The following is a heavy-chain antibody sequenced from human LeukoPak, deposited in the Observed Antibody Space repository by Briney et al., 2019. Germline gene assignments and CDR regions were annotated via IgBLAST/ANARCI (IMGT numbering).Heavy chain of an antibody. J-gene: IGHJ4*02. CDR1: GFTFSSYW. D-gene: IGHD3-10*01. V-gene: IGHV3-7*03. Sequence: HPGGSLRLSCAASGFTFSSYWMSWVRQAPGKGLEWVANIKQDGSEKYYVDSVKGRFTISRDNSKNTLYLQMNSLRAEDTAVYYCAKAVYYGLGSYQVDYWGQGTLVTVSS. CDR3: AKAVYYGLGSYQVDY. CDR2: IKQDGSEK.